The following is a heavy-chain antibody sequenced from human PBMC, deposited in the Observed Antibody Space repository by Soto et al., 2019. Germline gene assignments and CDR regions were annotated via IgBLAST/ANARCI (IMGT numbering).Heavy chain of an antibody. CDR2: IYDGGST. CDR1: GDSISNVNYC. V-gene: IGHV4-30-4*01. D-gene: IGHD3-16*01. J-gene: IGHJ6*02. Sequence: SETLSLTCTVSGDSISNVNYCWSWIRQPPGKGLEWIGHIYDGGSTYNNPSLTSRVTISVDTSKNQFSLKLSSVTAADTAVYYCARHNGPLYVGYYYDMDVWGQGTTVTVSS. CDR3: ARHNGPLYVGYYYDMDV.